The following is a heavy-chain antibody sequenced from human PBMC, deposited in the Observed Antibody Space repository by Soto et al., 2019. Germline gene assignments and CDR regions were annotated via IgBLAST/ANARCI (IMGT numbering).Heavy chain of an antibody. D-gene: IGHD1-26*01. J-gene: IGHJ4*01. Sequence: GSSVKISCKASGGTFSSSAISWVRQAPGQGHEWMGGIIPIFGTANYAQKFQGRVTITADESTSTAYMELSSLRSEDTAVYYCPGPMRYSGSSTNELDYWGQGTLVTVSS. V-gene: IGHV1-69*13. CDR2: IIPIFGTA. CDR3: PGPMRYSGSSTNELDY. CDR1: GGTFSSSA.